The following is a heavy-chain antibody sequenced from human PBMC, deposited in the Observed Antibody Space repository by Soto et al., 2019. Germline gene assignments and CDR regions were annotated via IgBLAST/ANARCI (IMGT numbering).Heavy chain of an antibody. V-gene: IGHV1-69*06. CDR2: IIPIFGTA. J-gene: IGHJ6*02. D-gene: IGHD2-15*01. CDR3: ARGPRIVVVVAATLDYYYYYGMDV. Sequence: SVKVSCKASGGTFSSYAISWVRQAPGQGLEWMGGIIPIFGTANYAQKFQGRVTITADKSTSTAYMELSSLRSEDTAVYYCARGPRIVVVVAATLDYYYYYGMDVWGQGTTVTVS. CDR1: GGTFSSYA.